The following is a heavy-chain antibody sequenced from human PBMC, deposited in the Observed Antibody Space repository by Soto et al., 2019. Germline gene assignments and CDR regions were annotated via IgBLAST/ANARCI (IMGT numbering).Heavy chain of an antibody. J-gene: IGHJ4*02. V-gene: IGHV5-51*01. Sequence: LGESLKISCKGSGYSFTSYWIGWVRQMPGKGLEWMGIIYPGDSDTRYSPSFQGQVTISADKSISTAYLQWSSLKASDTAMYYCARQSASDYDILTGYPLDYWGQGTLVTVSS. D-gene: IGHD3-9*01. CDR2: IYPGDSDT. CDR1: GYSFTSYW. CDR3: ARQSASDYDILTGYPLDY.